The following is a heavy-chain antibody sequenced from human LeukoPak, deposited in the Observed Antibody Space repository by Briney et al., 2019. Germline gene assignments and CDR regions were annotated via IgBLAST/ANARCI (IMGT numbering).Heavy chain of an antibody. CDR1: GFTFSRHS. CDR2: ISSSSYI. J-gene: IGHJ4*02. V-gene: IGHV3-21*01. CDR3: ARVEQQLPQFPDY. D-gene: IGHD6-13*01. Sequence: GGSLRLSCAASGFTFSRHSMNWVRQAPGKGLEWVSSISSSSYIYYADSVKGRFTISRDNAKNSLYLQMNSLRAEDTAVYYCARVEQQLPQFPDYWGQGTLVTVSS.